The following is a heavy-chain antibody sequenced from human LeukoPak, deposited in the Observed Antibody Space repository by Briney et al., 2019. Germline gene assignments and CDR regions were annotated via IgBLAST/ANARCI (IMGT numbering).Heavy chain of an antibody. CDR3: AKENGYYYDSSVLLGY. CDR2: ISGSGGST. CDR1: GFTFSSYA. V-gene: IGHV3-23*01. D-gene: IGHD3-22*01. J-gene: IGHJ4*02. Sequence: GGSLRLSCAASGFTFSSYAMSWVRQAPGKGLEGVSAISGSGGSTYYADSVKGRFTISRDNSKNTLYLQMNSLRAEDTAVYYCAKENGYYYDSSVLLGYWGQGTLVTVSS.